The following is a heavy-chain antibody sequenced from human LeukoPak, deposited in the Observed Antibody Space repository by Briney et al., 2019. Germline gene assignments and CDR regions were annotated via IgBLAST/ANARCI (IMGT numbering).Heavy chain of an antibody. J-gene: IGHJ3*02. CDR3: ARAICSRGSCYSLVTFDM. Sequence: GGSLRLSCAASGFSFSAYEMVWVRQAPGMGLEWTSYITGSGNTKYYLDSVKGRCSISRDNAKNSLYLQMNSLRAEDTAIYYCARAICSRGSCYSLVTFDMWGQGAMVTVSS. CDR1: GFSFSAYE. V-gene: IGHV3-48*03. D-gene: IGHD2-15*01. CDR2: ITGSGNTK.